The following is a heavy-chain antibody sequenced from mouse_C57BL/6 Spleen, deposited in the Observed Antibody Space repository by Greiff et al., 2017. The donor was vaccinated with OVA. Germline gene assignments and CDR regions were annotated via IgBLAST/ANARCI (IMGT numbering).Heavy chain of an antibody. Sequence: EVKLMESGPVLVKPGASVKMSCKASGYTFTDYYMNWVKQSHGKSLEWIGVINPYNGGTSYNQKFKGKATLTVDKSSSTAYMELNSLTSEDSAVYYCARGAGTLLAWFAYWGQGTLVTVSA. J-gene: IGHJ3*01. V-gene: IGHV1-19*01. CDR3: ARGAGTLLAWFAY. CDR2: INPYNGGT. CDR1: GYTFTDYY. D-gene: IGHD4-1*01.